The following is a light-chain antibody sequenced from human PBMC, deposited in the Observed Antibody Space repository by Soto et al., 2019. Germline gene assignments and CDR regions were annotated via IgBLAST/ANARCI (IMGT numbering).Light chain of an antibody. CDR2: GAS. J-gene: IGKJ4*01. Sequence: EIVLTQSPGTLSLSPGERATLSCRASQSVSSSYLAWYQQKPGQAPRLLIYGASSRATGFPDRFSGSGSATDFTLTISKLEPEDFAVYYCQQYGSSTGLTFGGGTKVEIK. CDR1: QSVSSSY. CDR3: QQYGSSTGLT. V-gene: IGKV3-20*01.